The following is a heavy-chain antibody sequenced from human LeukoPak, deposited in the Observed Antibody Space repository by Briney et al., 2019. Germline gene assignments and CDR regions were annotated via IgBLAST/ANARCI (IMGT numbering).Heavy chain of an antibody. D-gene: IGHD3-22*01. CDR3: AKRGVVIRVILVAFHKEAYYFDS. CDR1: GITLSNYG. Sequence: GGSLRLSCAVSGITLSNYGMSWVRQAPGNGLEWVAGISDSGGRTNYADSVKGRFTISRDNPKNTLYLQMNSLGAEDTAVYFCAKRGVVIRVILVAFHKEAYYFDSWGQGALVTVSS. CDR2: ISDSGGRT. V-gene: IGHV3-23*01. J-gene: IGHJ4*02.